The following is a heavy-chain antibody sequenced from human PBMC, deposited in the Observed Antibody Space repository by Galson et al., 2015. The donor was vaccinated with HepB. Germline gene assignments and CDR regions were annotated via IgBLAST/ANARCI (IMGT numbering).Heavy chain of an antibody. CDR3: ARDHSSGWYVSAFDI. Sequence: ETLSLTCAVYGGSFSGYYWSWIRRPPGKGLEWIGEINHSGSTNYNPSLKSRVTISVDTSKNQFSLKLSSVAAADTAVYYCARDHSSGWYVSAFDIWGQGTMVTVSS. J-gene: IGHJ3*02. CDR1: GGSFSGYY. V-gene: IGHV4-34*01. CDR2: INHSGST. D-gene: IGHD6-19*01.